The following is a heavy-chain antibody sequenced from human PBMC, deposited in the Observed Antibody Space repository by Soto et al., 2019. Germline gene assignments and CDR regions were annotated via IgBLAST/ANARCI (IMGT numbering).Heavy chain of an antibody. Sequence: QVQLVESVGGVVQPGRSLRLSCAASGFTFSSYGMHWVRQAPGKGLERVAVISYDGSNKYYADSVKGRFTISRDNSKNTLYLQMNRLRAEDTAVYYCAKAPYSGYEIDYWGQGTLVTVSS. V-gene: IGHV3-30*18. CDR3: AKAPYSGYEIDY. CDR1: GFTFSSYG. J-gene: IGHJ4*02. CDR2: ISYDGSNK. D-gene: IGHD5-12*01.